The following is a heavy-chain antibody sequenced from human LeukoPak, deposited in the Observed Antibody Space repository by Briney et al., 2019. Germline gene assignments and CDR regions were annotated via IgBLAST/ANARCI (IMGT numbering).Heavy chain of an antibody. V-gene: IGHV3-30*04. CDR2: ISYDGSTK. J-gene: IGHJ6*02. Sequence: GGSLRLSCAASGFTFSSYAMHWVRQAPGKGLEWVAVISYDGSTKYYADSVKGRFTISRDNSKNTLYLQMNSLRAEDTAVYYCARSVGATSSYYYGMDVWGQGTTVTVSS. D-gene: IGHD1-26*01. CDR1: GFTFSSYA. CDR3: ARSVGATSSYYYGMDV.